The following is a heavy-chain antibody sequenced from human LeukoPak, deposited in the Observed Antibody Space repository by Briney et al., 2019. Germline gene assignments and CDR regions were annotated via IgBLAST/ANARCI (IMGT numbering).Heavy chain of an antibody. CDR3: AKGYLGYSSSWYLLPGISEYFQH. J-gene: IGHJ1*01. CDR2: ISGSGGST. D-gene: IGHD6-13*01. CDR1: GFSFRDYW. V-gene: IGHV3-23*01. Sequence: GGSLRLSCIASGFSFRDYWMSWVRQAPGKGLEWVSAISGSGGSTYYADSVKGRFTISRDNSKNTLYLQMNSLRAEDTAVYYCAKGYLGYSSSWYLLPGISEYFQHWGQGTLVTVSS.